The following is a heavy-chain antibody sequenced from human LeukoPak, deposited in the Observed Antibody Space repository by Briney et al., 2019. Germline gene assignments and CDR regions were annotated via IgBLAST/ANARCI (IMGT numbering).Heavy chain of an antibody. J-gene: IGHJ1*01. D-gene: IGHD3-10*01. Sequence: PGGSLRLSCAASGFTFSDYYMDWVRQAPGKGLEGVGRIRNKANRDTTEYAASVTGRFTVSRDDSKNLLYLQMNSLKTEDTAVYYCARDVYGSGSNWGQGTLVTVSS. CDR2: IRNKANRDTT. V-gene: IGHV3-72*01. CDR3: ARDVYGSGSN. CDR1: GFTFSDYY.